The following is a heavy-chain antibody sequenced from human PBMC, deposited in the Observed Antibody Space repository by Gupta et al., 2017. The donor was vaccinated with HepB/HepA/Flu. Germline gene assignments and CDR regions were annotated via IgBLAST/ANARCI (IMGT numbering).Heavy chain of an antibody. Sequence: QVKLVESGGGVVQPGRSLQLSCAASGFTFRSYAIHWVRQAPGKGLDVVAFRSYDGSNKYYADSVKGRFTISRDNSKNTLYLQMNSLRAEDTAVYYCARGIIAAAGIFNYWGQGTLVTVSS. J-gene: IGHJ4*02. D-gene: IGHD6-13*01. CDR3: ARGIIAAAGIFNY. CDR2: RSYDGSNK. CDR1: GFTFRSYA. V-gene: IGHV3-30-3*01.